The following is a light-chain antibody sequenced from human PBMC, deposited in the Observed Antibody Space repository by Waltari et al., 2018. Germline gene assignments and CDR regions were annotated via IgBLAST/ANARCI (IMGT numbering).Light chain of an antibody. J-gene: IGKJ1*01. V-gene: IGKV3-20*01. CDR2: DAS. CDR3: QKYGTLPAT. CDR1: QSVSRT. Sequence: EIVLTQSPGTLSLSPGARATLSCRASQSVSRTLALYQQKPGQAPRLLIYDASSRATGIPDRFSGSGSGTDFSLTISRLEPEDFAVYYCQKYGTLPATFGQGTKVEIK.